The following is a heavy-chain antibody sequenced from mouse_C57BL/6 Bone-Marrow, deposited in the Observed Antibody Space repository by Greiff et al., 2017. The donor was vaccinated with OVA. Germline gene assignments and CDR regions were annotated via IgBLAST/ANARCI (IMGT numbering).Heavy chain of an antibody. D-gene: IGHD1-1*02. CDR2: IWSGGST. J-gene: IGHJ3*01. CDR1: GFSLTSYG. Sequence: QVQLQQSGPGLVQPSQSLSITCTVSGFSLTSYGVHWVRQSPGKGLEWLGVIWSGGSTDYNAAFISRLSISKDNSKSQVFFKMNSLQAADTAIYYCARNFGTAWFAYWGQGTLVTVSA. V-gene: IGHV2-2*01. CDR3: ARNFGTAWFAY.